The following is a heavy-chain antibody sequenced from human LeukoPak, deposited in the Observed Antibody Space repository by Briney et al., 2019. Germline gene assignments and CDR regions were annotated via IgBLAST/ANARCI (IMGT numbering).Heavy chain of an antibody. CDR2: IYPSGTT. D-gene: IGHD3-16*01. J-gene: IGHJ4*02. V-gene: IGHV4-4*07. CDR3: ARGIGGVSSLFDY. CDR1: GGSVSNYY. Sequence: SETLSLTCSVSGGSVSNYYWSWIRQPAGKGLEWIGRIYPSGTTHYNPSLKSRVTMSVDTSKNQFSLKLTSVTAADTAVYYCARGIGGVSSLFDYWGQGTLVTVSS.